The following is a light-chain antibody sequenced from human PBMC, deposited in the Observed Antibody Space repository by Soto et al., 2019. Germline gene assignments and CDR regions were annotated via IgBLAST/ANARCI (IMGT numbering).Light chain of an antibody. CDR2: AAS. V-gene: IGKV1-12*01. Sequence: DIHMTQSPSSVSASVGDRVTITCRASQDINSKLAWYQQKPGKAPKLLIYAASSLPSGVPSRFSGGGSGTDFTLTIASLQPEDFASYYCQQGNSFPLTFGGGSKVE. J-gene: IGKJ4*01. CDR1: QDINSK. CDR3: QQGNSFPLT.